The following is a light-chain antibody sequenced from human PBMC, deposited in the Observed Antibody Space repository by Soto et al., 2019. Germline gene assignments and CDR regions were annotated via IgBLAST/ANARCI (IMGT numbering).Light chain of an antibody. V-gene: IGKV1-9*01. Sequence: DIQLTQSPSFLSASVGDRVTITCRASQGISSYLAWYQQKPGKAPKLLIYAASTLQSGVPSRFSGGGSGTEFTLTISSLQPEDFATYYCQQLNSYPRTFGQGTKLEIK. CDR2: AAS. J-gene: IGKJ2*02. CDR3: QQLNSYPRT. CDR1: QGISSY.